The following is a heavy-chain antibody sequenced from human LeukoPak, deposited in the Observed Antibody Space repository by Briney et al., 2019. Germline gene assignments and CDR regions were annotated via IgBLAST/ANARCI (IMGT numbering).Heavy chain of an antibody. CDR2: ISSSSSYI. Sequence: GGSLRLSCAASGFTFSSCSMNWVRQAPGKGLEWVSSISSSSSYIYYADSVRGRFTISRDNAKGSLYLQMDSLRAEDTAVYYCARATRYYGMDVWGQGTTVTVSS. CDR1: GFTFSSCS. J-gene: IGHJ6*02. CDR3: ARATRYYGMDV. V-gene: IGHV3-21*01.